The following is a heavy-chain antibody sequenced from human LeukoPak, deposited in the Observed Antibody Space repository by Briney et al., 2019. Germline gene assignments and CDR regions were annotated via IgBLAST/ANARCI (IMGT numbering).Heavy chain of an antibody. Sequence: ASVKVSCKASGYTFTGYYIHWVRQAPGQGLEWMGWINPNSGGTNYAQKFQGRVTMTRDTSISTAYMELSRLRSDDTAVYYCARGPPTIFGVVIMDYYYGMDVWGQGTTVTVSS. J-gene: IGHJ6*02. CDR1: GYTFTGYY. V-gene: IGHV1-2*02. CDR2: INPNSGGT. CDR3: ARGPPTIFGVVIMDYYYGMDV. D-gene: IGHD3-3*01.